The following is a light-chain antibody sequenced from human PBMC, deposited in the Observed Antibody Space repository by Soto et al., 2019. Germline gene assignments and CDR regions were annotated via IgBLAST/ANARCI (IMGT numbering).Light chain of an antibody. Sequence: DIVMTQSPESLAVSLGERATINCKSSQSVLYSSNNKNYLAWFQQRPGQPPKLLIYWASMRESGVPDRFSGSVSGTDFTLTISSLLAEDVAVYYCQQYYGTPWTFGQGTRVEVK. CDR1: QSVLYSSNNKNY. V-gene: IGKV4-1*01. J-gene: IGKJ1*01. CDR3: QQYYGTPWT. CDR2: WAS.